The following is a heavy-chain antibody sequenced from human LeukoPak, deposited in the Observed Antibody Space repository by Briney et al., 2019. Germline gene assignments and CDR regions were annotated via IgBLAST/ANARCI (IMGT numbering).Heavy chain of an antibody. V-gene: IGHV3-13*01. CDR2: IDTVGST. CDR1: GFTFSSYD. D-gene: IGHD7-27*01. J-gene: IGHJ6*02. Sequence: PGGSLRLSCTASGFTFSSYDMHWVRQATGKGLEWVSAIDTVGSTYYADSVKGRFTISRENAWNSLFLQMNSLRDGDTAVYYCIRIRTGEHQYGMDVWGQGTTVTVSS. CDR3: IRIRTGEHQYGMDV.